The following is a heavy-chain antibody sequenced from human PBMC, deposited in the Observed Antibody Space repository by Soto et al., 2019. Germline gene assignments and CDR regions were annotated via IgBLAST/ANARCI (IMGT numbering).Heavy chain of an antibody. CDR1: GYTFTNYG. J-gene: IGHJ6*02. V-gene: IGHV1-18*01. CDR2: ISGYNGNT. Sequence: QVQVVQSGDEVKKPGASVKVSCKASGYTFTNYGFSWVRQAPGQGLEWMGWISGYNGNTKYAEKFQGRDTMTTDTSTSTAYMEMRSLRSDDTAVYYCAREGQALYYYYGMDVWSQGTAVTISS. CDR3: AREGQALYYYYGMDV.